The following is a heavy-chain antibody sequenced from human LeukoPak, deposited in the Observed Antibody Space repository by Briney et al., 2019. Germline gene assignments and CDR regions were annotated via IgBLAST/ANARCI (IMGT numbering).Heavy chain of an antibody. Sequence: GGSLRLSCAASGFTFSSYAMHWVRQAPGKGLEWVAVISYDGSNKYYADSVKGRFTISRDNSKNTLYLQMNSLRAEDTAMYYCAKGSSAGRPYYFDYWGQGTLVTVSS. CDR2: ISYDGSNK. CDR3: AKGSSAGRPYYFDY. D-gene: IGHD3-10*01. V-gene: IGHV3-30-3*01. J-gene: IGHJ4*02. CDR1: GFTFSSYA.